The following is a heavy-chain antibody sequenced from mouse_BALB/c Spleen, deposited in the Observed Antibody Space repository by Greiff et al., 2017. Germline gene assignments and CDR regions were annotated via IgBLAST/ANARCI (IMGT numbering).Heavy chain of an antibody. V-gene: IGHV1S135*01. Sequence: VQLKESGPELVKPGASVKVSCKASGYSFTDYNMYWVKQSHGKSLEWIGYIDPYNGGTSYNQKFKGKATLTVDKSSSTAFMHLNSLTSEDSAVYYCERGGYGYEAWFAYWGQGTLVTVSA. CDR3: ERGGYGYEAWFAY. D-gene: IGHD2-2*01. J-gene: IGHJ3*01. CDR2: IDPYNGGT. CDR1: GYSFTDYN.